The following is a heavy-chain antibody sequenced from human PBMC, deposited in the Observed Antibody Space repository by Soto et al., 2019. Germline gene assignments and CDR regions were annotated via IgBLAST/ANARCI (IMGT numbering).Heavy chain of an antibody. J-gene: IGHJ3*02. Sequence: QVQLQQWGAGLVKPSETLSLTCSVYGGSFSGCYWSWIRQPPGKGLEWIGEINHSGSTNYNPSLKSRVTISVDTSKNQFSLKLSSVTAADTAVYYCARGGPTAYGDDAFDIWGQGTMVTVSS. CDR3: ARGGPTAYGDDAFDI. V-gene: IGHV4-34*01. CDR1: GGSFSGCY. D-gene: IGHD4-17*01. CDR2: INHSGST.